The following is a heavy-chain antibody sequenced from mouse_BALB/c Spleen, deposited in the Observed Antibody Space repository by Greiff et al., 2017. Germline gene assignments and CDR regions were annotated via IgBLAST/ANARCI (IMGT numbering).Heavy chain of an antibody. CDR2: IYPGDGDT. Sequence: VKLVESGPELVKPGASVKISCKASGYAFSSSWMNWVKQRPGQGLEWIGRIYPGDGDTNYNGKFKGKATLTADKSSSTAYMQLSSLTSVDSAVYFCARHGDYAMDYWGQGTSVTVSS. CDR1: GYAFSSSW. CDR3: ARHGDYAMDY. J-gene: IGHJ4*01. V-gene: IGHV1-82*01.